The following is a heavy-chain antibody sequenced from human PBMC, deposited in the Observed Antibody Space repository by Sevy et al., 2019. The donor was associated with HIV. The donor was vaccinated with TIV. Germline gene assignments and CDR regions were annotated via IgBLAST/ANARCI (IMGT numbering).Heavy chain of an antibody. CDR2: KYYRSKWYN. CDR1: GDSVSSNSAA. J-gene: IGHJ4*02. CDR3: ARDRWELLHNYFDY. V-gene: IGHV6-1*01. Sequence: SQTLSLTCAISGDSVSSNSAAWNWIRQSPSKGLEWLGRKYYRSKWYNDYAVSVKSRITINPDTSKNQFSLQLNSVTPEYTAVYYCARDRWELLHNYFDYWGQGTLVTVSS. D-gene: IGHD1-26*01.